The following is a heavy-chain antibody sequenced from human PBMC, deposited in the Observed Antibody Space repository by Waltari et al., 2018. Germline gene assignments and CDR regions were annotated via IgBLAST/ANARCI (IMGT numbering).Heavy chain of an antibody. J-gene: IGHJ5*02. CDR1: GDSISSSGFY. Sequence: QPQLQESGPGLVKPSETLSLTCNVSGDSISSSGFYWVWIRQAPGKGLEWIGSIYYDGRTYYRPALSGRVTISADSSTNQFSLRLPSVTAADTAVYYCAAENPTRSYDLDAWGQGILVTASS. V-gene: IGHV4-39*01. CDR2: IYYDGRT. D-gene: IGHD3-16*01. CDR3: AAENPTRSYDLDA.